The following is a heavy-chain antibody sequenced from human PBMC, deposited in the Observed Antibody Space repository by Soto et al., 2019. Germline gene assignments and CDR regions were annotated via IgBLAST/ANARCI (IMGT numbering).Heavy chain of an antibody. V-gene: IGHV3-30-3*01. Sequence: QVQLVESGGGVVQPGRSLRLSCAASGFTFSSYAMHWVRQAPGKGLEWAAVISYDGSNKYYADSVKGRFTISRDNSKNTLYLQMNSLRAEDTAVYYCARGGGGNCSSTSCPTYYYYGMDVWGQGTTVTVSS. CDR1: GFTFSSYA. D-gene: IGHD2-2*01. CDR3: ARGGGGNCSSTSCPTYYYYGMDV. CDR2: ISYDGSNK. J-gene: IGHJ6*02.